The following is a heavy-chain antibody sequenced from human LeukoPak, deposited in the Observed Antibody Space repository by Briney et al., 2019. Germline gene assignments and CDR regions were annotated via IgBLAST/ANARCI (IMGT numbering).Heavy chain of an antibody. CDR1: GYTFTGYY. CDR3: ARGSIVGATFDYFDY. J-gene: IGHJ4*02. V-gene: IGHV1-2*02. Sequence: ASVKVSCKASGYTFTGYYMHGVRQAPGQGLEWMGWINPNSGGTNYAQKFQGRVTMTRDTSISTAYMELSRLGSDDTAVYYCARGSIVGATFDYFDYWGQGTLVTVSS. D-gene: IGHD1-26*01. CDR2: INPNSGGT.